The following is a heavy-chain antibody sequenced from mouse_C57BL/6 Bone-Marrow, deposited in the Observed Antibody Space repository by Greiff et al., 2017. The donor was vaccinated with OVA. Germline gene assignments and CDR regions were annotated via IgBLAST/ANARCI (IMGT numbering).Heavy chain of an antibody. J-gene: IGHJ3*01. Sequence: EVKLMESGGGLVQPTGSLKLSCAASGFSFNTYAMNWVRQAPGKGLEWVARIRSKSTNYATYYAVSVKDRFTISRDDSESMLYLQMNNLKTEETAMYYCVRQRYYYYDASPFAYWGQGTRVTVTA. CDR1: GFSFNTYA. D-gene: IGHD2-4*01. CDR2: IRSKSTNYAT. CDR3: VRQRYYYYDASPFAY. V-gene: IGHV10-1*01.